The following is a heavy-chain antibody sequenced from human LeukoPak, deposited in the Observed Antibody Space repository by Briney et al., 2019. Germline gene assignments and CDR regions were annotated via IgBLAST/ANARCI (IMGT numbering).Heavy chain of an antibody. CDR2: INHSGST. CDR1: GGSFSGYY. CDR3: ARGHRYSSSSAAYYFDY. J-gene: IGHJ4*02. V-gene: IGHV4-34*01. D-gene: IGHD6-6*01. Sequence: SSETLSLTCAVYGGSFSGYYWSWIRQPPGKGLEWIGEINHSGSTNYNPSLKSRVTISVDTSKNQFSLKLSSVTAADTAVYYCARGHRYSSSSAAYYFDYWGQGTLVTVSS.